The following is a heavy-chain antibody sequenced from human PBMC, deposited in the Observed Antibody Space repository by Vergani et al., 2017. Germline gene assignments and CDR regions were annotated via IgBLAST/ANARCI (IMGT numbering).Heavy chain of an antibody. V-gene: IGHV3-9*01. CDR1: GFTFDDYA. D-gene: IGHD3-3*01. Sequence: EVQLVESGGGLVQPGRSLRLSCAASGFTFDDYAMHWVRQAPGKGLEWVSGISCNSGSIGYADSVKGRFTISRDNAKNSLYLQMTSLRAEDTALYYCANGRYDFWSGYSHNWYFALWGRGTLVTVSS. CDR2: ISCNSGSI. J-gene: IGHJ2*01. CDR3: ANGRYDFWSGYSHNWYFAL.